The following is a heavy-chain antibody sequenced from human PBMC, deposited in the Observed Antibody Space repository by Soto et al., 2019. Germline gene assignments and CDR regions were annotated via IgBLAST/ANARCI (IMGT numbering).Heavy chain of an antibody. D-gene: IGHD4-4*01. CDR1: GYTFTSSG. CDR3: ARDRSNSDY. V-gene: IGHV1-18*01. CDR2: ISAYNGNT. Sequence: ASVKGSCKGSGYTFTSSGISWVRQAPGQGLEWMGWISAYNGNTNYAQKFQDRVTMTADTSTSTAYMELRSLRSDDTAVYYCARDRSNSDYWGQGTLVTVSS. J-gene: IGHJ4*02.